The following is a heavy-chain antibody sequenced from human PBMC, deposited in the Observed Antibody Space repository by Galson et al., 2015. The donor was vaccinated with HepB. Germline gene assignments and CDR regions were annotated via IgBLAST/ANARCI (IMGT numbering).Heavy chain of an antibody. J-gene: IGHJ5*02. V-gene: IGHV1-2*02. CDR2: INPNSGGT. CDR1: GYTFTGYY. D-gene: IGHD3-16*01. CDR3: ARWDWGLGTIGPWFDP. Sequence: SVKVSCKASGYTFTGYYMHWVRQAPGQGLEWMGWINPNSGGTNYAQKFQGRVTITRDTSISTAYMELSRLRSDDTAVYYCARWDWGLGTIGPWFDPWGQGTLVTVSS.